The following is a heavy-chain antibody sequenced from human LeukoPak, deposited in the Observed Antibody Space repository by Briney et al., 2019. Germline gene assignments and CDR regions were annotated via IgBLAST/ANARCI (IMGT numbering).Heavy chain of an antibody. V-gene: IGHV1-18*01. CDR1: GYTFTSYD. CDR3: ARPIEPKYSSSPGYYYYYMDV. CDR2: ISAYNGNT. D-gene: IGHD6-6*01. J-gene: IGHJ6*03. Sequence: VASVKVSCKASGYTFTSYDINWVRQATGQGLEWMGWISAYNGNTNYAQKLQGRVTMTTDTSTSTAYMELRSLRSDDTAVYYCARPIEPKYSSSPGYYYYYMDVWGKGTTVTVSS.